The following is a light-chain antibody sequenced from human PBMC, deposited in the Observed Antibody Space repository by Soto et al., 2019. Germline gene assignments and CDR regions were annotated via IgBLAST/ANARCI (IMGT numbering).Light chain of an antibody. V-gene: IGKV3-11*01. CDR2: DAS. Sequence: ESLLTQSPATLSLSPGESATLSCRASQSVSSSLAWYQQKPGQAPSLLIYDASNRATGIPARFCGSGSGTDFTLTISGLEPGDFAVYYWQQGGYWPPIAFGQGTRLEIK. CDR3: QQGGYWPPIA. J-gene: IGKJ5*01. CDR1: QSVSSS.